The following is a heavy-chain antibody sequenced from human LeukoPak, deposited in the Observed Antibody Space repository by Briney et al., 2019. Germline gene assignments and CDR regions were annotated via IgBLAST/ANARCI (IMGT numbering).Heavy chain of an antibody. V-gene: IGHV3-30*03. CDR3: ARGDTMIVVAYFDY. D-gene: IGHD3-22*01. J-gene: IGHJ4*02. CDR1: GFTFSSYG. Sequence: PGGSLRLSCAASGFTFSSYGMHWVRQAPGKGLEWVAVISYDGSNKYYADSVKGRFTISRDNSKNTLYLQMNSLRAEDTAVYYCARGDTMIVVAYFDYWGQGTLVTVSS. CDR2: ISYDGSNK.